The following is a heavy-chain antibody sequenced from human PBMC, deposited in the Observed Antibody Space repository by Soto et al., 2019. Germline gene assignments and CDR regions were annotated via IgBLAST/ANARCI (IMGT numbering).Heavy chain of an antibody. CDR1: GYTFTSYG. J-gene: IGHJ4*02. V-gene: IGHV1-18*01. CDR2: ISAYNGNT. D-gene: IGHD6-13*01. CDR3: ATDRIAAAGPEYYFDY. Sequence: ASVKVSCKASGYTFTSYGISWVRQAPGQGLEWMGWISAYNGNTNYAQKLQGRVTMTTDTSTNTAYMELSSLRSEDTAVYYCATDRIAAAGPEYYFDYWGQGTLVTVSS.